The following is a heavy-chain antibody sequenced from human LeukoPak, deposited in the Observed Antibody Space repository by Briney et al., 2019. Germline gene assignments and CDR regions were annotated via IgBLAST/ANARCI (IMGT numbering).Heavy chain of an antibody. D-gene: IGHD4/OR15-4a*01. CDR1: GGSISSYY. CDR2: IYSSGST. V-gene: IGHV4-59*08. J-gene: IGHJ4*02. Sequence: SETLSLTCTVSGGSISSYYWSWIRQPPGKGLEWIGYIYSSGSTDYNPSLKGRVTISVDSSKNQFSLNLTSVTAAGTAVYYCSRHAYYNPQDYFDSWGQGSLVTVSS. CDR3: SRHAYYNPQDYFDS.